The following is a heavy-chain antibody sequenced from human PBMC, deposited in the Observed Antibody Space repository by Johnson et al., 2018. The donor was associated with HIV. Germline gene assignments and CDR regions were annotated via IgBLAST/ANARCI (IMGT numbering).Heavy chain of an antibody. CDR1: GFSVSSNY. CDR2: IYSGGTT. V-gene: IGHV3-66*01. CDR3: AREEGAFDI. Sequence: VQLVESGVNLVQPGGSLRLSCAASGFSVSSNYMSWVRQAPGKGLEWVSVIYSGGTTYYADSVKGRFTISRDKSKNTLYLQMNSLRAEDTAVYYCAREEGAFDIWGQGTMVTVSS. J-gene: IGHJ3*02.